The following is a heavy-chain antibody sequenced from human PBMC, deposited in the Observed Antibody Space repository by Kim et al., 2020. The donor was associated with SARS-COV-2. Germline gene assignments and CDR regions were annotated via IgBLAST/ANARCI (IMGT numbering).Heavy chain of an antibody. CDR1: GYTFTSYD. V-gene: IGHV1-8*01. Sequence: ASVKVSCKASGYTFTSYDINWVRQATGQGLEWMGWMNPNSGNTGYAQKFQGRVTMTRNTSISTAYMELSSLRSEDTAVYYCASAHGGYNWFDPWGQGTLVTVSS. D-gene: IGHD3-16*01. CDR3: ASAHGGYNWFDP. J-gene: IGHJ5*02. CDR2: MNPNSGNT.